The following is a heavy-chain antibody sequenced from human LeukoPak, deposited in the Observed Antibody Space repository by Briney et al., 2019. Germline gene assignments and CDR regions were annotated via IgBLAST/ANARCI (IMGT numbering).Heavy chain of an antibody. CDR2: INHSGST. CDR1: GGSFSGYY. CDR3: ARGLPDYYYYFDY. Sequence: PSETLSLTCAVYGGSFSGYYWSWIRQPPGKGLEWIGEINHSGSTNYNPSLKSRVTISVDTSKNQFSLKLSSVTAADTAVYYCARGLPDYYYYFDYWGQGTLVTVSS. D-gene: IGHD3-10*01. J-gene: IGHJ4*02. V-gene: IGHV4-34*01.